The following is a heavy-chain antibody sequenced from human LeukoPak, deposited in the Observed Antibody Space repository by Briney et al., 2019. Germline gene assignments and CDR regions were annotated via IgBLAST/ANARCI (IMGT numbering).Heavy chain of an antibody. CDR3: ARDERYDSSGYPFVY. J-gene: IGHJ4*02. V-gene: IGHV1-2*02. CDR1: GYTFTGYF. Sequence: ASVKVSCKASGYTFTGYFMHWVRQAPGQGLEWMGWINPNSGGTNYAQKFQGRVTMTRDTSISTAYMEVSRLRSDDTAVYYCARDERYDSSGYPFVYWGQGSLVTVSS. CDR2: INPNSGGT. D-gene: IGHD3-22*01.